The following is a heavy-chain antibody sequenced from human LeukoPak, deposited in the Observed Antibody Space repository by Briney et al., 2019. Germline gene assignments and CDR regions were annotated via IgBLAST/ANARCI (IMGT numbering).Heavy chain of an antibody. V-gene: IGHV4-30-4*01. CDR2: IYYSGST. CDR3: ARDRDYYDSSGYYGNWFDP. Sequence: SETPSLTCTVSGGSISSGDYYWSWIRQPPGKGLEWIGYIYYSGSTYYNPSLKSRVTISVDTSKNQFSLKLSSVTAADTAVYYCARDRDYYDSSGYYGNWFDPWGQGTLVTVSS. J-gene: IGHJ5*02. CDR1: GGSISSGDYY. D-gene: IGHD3-22*01.